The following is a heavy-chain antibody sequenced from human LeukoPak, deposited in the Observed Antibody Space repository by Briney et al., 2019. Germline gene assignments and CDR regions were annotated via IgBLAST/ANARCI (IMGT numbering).Heavy chain of an antibody. V-gene: IGHV4-34*01. D-gene: IGHD3-22*01. CDR1: GGSFSGYY. CDR2: INHSGST. Sequence: SETLSLTCAVYGGSFSGYYWSWIRQPPGKGLEWIGEINHSGSTNYNPSLKSRVTISVDTSKNQFSLKLSSVTAADTAVYYCARRGPHYYDSSGYIGYWGQGTLVTVSS. CDR3: ARRGPHYYDSSGYIGY. J-gene: IGHJ4*02.